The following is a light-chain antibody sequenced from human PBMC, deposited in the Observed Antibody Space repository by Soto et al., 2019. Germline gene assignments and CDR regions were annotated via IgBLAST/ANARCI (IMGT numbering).Light chain of an antibody. Sequence: ETVLTPSPATLSLSPVERATLSCSASQSVTTYLAWYQQKPGQAPRLLIYDASTRAIGIPARFSGTGSGTDFTLTISSLQPEDFATYYCQKTYSPPLTFGQGTRRENK. J-gene: IGKJ5*01. CDR3: QKTYSPPLT. CDR1: QSVTTY. V-gene: IGKV3-11*01. CDR2: DAS.